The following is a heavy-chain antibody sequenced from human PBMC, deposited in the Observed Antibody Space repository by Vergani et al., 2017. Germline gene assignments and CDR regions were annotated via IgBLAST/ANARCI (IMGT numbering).Heavy chain of an antibody. CDR3: ARDPGYSSSWYLDYFDY. Sequence: QLQLQESGPGLVKPSETLSLTCTVSGGSISSSSYYWGWIRQPPGKGLEWIGSIYYSGSTYYNPSLKSRVTISVDTSKNQFSLKLSSVTAADTAVYYCARDPGYSSSWYLDYFDYWGQGTLVTVSS. D-gene: IGHD6-13*01. J-gene: IGHJ4*02. V-gene: IGHV4-39*07. CDR1: GGSISSSSYY. CDR2: IYYSGST.